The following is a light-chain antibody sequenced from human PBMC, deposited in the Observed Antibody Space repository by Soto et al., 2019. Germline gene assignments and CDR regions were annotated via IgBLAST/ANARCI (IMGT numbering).Light chain of an antibody. CDR1: QTVRNNY. CDR2: DAS. Sequence: EFVLTQSPGTLSLSPGERATLSFMASQTVRNNYLAWYQQKPGRAPRLLIYDASSRATGIPDRFSGGGSGTDFTLTISRLEPEDFAVYYCQQRSNWPITFGQGTRLEIK. V-gene: IGKV3D-20*02. J-gene: IGKJ5*01. CDR3: QQRSNWPIT.